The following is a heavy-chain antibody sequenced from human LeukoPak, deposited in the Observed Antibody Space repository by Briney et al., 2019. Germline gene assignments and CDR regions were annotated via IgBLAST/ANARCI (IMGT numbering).Heavy chain of an antibody. J-gene: IGHJ6*02. CDR2: MNKDGSEK. CDR3: ARNNDMDV. Sequence: GGSLRLSCAASGFILSNHWMTWVRQAPGKGPEWVANMNKDGSEKYYVDSVKGRFTISRDTAKNSLYLQMNDLRAEDTALYYCARNNDMDVWGQGTTVIVSS. V-gene: IGHV3-7*03. CDR1: GFILSNHW. D-gene: IGHD1/OR15-1a*01.